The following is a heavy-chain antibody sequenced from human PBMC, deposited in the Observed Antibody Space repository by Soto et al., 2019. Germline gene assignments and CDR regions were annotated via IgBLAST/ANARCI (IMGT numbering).Heavy chain of an antibody. CDR1: GGTFSSYA. V-gene: IGHV1-69*13. J-gene: IGHJ6*02. CDR3: ASGGDYYDSSGYWPIYYYYGMDV. Sequence: GASVKVSCKASGGTFSSYAISWVRQAPGQGLEWMGGIIPIFGTANYAQKFQGRVTITADESTSTAYMELSSLRSEDTAVYYCASGGDYYDSSGYWPIYYYYGMDVWGQGTTVTVSS. CDR2: IIPIFGTA. D-gene: IGHD3-22*01.